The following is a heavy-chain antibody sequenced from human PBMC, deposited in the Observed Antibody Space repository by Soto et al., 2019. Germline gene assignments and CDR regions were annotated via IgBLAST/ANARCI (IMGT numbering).Heavy chain of an antibody. CDR2: IYYSGTT. J-gene: IGHJ4*02. Sequence: SETLSLTCAVSGYSISSSNWWGWIRQPPGKGLEWIGYIYYSGTTYYNPSLESRVTVSVDTAKNEFSLKLNSVTAADTATYYCARILRDSQGWYHHDFWGQGTLVTVSS. CDR3: ARILRDSQGWYHHDF. D-gene: IGHD6-19*01. CDR1: GYSISSSNW. V-gene: IGHV4-28*01.